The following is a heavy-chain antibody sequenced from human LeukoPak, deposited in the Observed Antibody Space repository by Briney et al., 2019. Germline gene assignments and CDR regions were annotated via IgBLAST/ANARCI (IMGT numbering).Heavy chain of an antibody. V-gene: IGHV3-33*01. D-gene: IGHD6-19*01. J-gene: IGHJ4*02. CDR1: GFTFSSYG. CDR3: ARDGSSGWYWIDY. CDR2: IWYDGSNK. Sequence: GGSLRLSCAASGFTFSSYGMHWVRQAPGKGLEWVAVIWYDGSNKYYADSVKGRFTISRDNSKNTLYLQMNSLRAEDTAVYYCARDGSSGWYWIDYWGQGTLVTVSS.